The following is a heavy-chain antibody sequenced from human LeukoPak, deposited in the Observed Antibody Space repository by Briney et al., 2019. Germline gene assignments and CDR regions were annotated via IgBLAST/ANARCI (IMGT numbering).Heavy chain of an antibody. D-gene: IGHD1-14*01. CDR3: AKDYNNGFDY. Sequence: GGSLRLSCAASGFSFSGYGMHWVRQAPGKGLEWVTFVRYDGSTKSYADSVKGRFTIARDNSKNTLYLQMNSLRAEDTAVYFCAKDYNNGFDYWGQGALVTVSS. V-gene: IGHV3-30*02. J-gene: IGHJ4*02. CDR2: VRYDGSTK. CDR1: GFSFSGYG.